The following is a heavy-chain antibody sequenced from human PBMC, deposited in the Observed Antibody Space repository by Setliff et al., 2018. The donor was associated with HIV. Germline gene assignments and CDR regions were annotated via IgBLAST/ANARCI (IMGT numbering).Heavy chain of an antibody. D-gene: IGHD1-26*01. CDR1: GYTFTSYS. V-gene: IGHV1-46*01. J-gene: IGHJ3*01. CDR2: INPSGGST. Sequence: ASVKVSCKASGYTFTSYSLHWVRQAPGQGLEWMGVINPSGGSTAYAENFQGRVTMTRDTSTSTVYMELSNLRSEDTAVYYCATEGAGGSYQRASALDVWGQGTMVTVSS. CDR3: ATEGAGGSYQRASALDV.